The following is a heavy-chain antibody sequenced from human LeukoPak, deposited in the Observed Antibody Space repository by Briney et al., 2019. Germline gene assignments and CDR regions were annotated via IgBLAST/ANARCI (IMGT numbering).Heavy chain of an antibody. CDR2: IYYSGST. J-gene: IGHJ5*02. CDR1: GVSISSSSYY. CDR3: ARAYYDFWSGYYTHWFDP. Sequence: SETLSLTCTVSGVSISSSSYYWGWIRQPPGKGLEWIGSIYYSGSTYYNPSLKSRVTISVDTSKNQFSLKLSSVTAADTAVYYCARAYYDFWSGYYTHWFDPWGQGTLVTVSS. D-gene: IGHD3-3*01. V-gene: IGHV4-39*01.